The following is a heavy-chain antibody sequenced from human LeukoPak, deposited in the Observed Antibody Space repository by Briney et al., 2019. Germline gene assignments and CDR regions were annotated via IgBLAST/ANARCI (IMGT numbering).Heavy chain of an antibody. Sequence: ASVNVSCKASGYIFTRYGIDWVRQAPGQGLEGMGWISAYNGQTDYAQTLQGRVTMTRDTSTSTAYMELKSLTSDDTAVYYCARQGVVGSGYYRDFDYWGQGTLVTVSS. J-gene: IGHJ4*02. V-gene: IGHV1-18*01. CDR3: ARQGVVGSGYYRDFDY. CDR2: ISAYNGQT. CDR1: GYIFTRYG. D-gene: IGHD3-22*01.